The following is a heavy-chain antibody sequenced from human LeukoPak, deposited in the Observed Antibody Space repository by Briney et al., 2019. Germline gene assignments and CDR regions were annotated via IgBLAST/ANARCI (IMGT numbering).Heavy chain of an antibody. CDR3: ARSRMSDAFDI. V-gene: IGHV1-2*02. CDR2: INPNIGDR. Sequence: ASVKVSCKASGYTFIDFYMHWVRQAPGQGLEWMGWINPNIGDRNYAQKFQGRVTMTRDTSISTAYMELSRLRSDDTALYYCARSRMSDAFDIWGQGTMVTVSS. D-gene: IGHD2-2*01. CDR1: GYTFIDFY. J-gene: IGHJ3*02.